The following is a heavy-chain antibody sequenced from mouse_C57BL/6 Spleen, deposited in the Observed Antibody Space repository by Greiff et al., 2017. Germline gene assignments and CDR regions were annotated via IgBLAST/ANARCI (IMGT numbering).Heavy chain of an antibody. D-gene: IGHD2-5*01. Sequence: EVKVVESGGGLVKPGGSLKLSCAASGFTFSSYAMSWVRPTPEKRLEWVATISDGGSYTYYPDNVKGRFTISRDNAKNNLYLQMSHLKSEDTAMYYCARAYYSNYGFAYWGQGTLVTVSA. CDR3: ARAYYSNYGFAY. V-gene: IGHV5-4*03. CDR1: GFTFSSYA. J-gene: IGHJ3*01. CDR2: ISDGGSYT.